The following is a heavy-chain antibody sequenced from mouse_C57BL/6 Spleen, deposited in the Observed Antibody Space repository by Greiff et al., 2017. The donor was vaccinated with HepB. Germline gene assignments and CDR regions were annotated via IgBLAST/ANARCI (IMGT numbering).Heavy chain of an antibody. V-gene: IGHV1-9*01. Sequence: VQRVESGAELMKPGASVKLSCKATGYTFTGYWIEWVQQRPGHGLEWIGEILPGSGSTNYNEKFKGKAIFTADTSSNTAYMQLSSLTTEDSAIYYCASPFITTVVADFDYWGQGTTLTVSS. CDR1: GYTFTGYW. D-gene: IGHD1-1*01. J-gene: IGHJ2*01. CDR2: ILPGSGST. CDR3: ASPFITTVVADFDY.